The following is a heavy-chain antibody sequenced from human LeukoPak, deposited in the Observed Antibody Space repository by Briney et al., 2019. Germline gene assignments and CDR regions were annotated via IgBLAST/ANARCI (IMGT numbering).Heavy chain of an antibody. CDR1: GFTFDDYA. Sequence: GSLRLSCAASGFTFDDYAMHWVRQAPGKGLEWVSLISWDGGSTYYADSVKGRFTISRDNSKNSLYLQMNSLRAEDTALYYCAKDIRPYMGEYCFDYGGQGTLVTVPS. D-gene: IGHD1-26*01. J-gene: IGHJ4*02. CDR3: AKDIRPYMGEYCFDY. CDR2: ISWDGGST. V-gene: IGHV3-43D*04.